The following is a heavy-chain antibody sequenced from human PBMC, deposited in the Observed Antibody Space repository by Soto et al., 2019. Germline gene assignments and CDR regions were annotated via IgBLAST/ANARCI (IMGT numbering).Heavy chain of an antibody. CDR2: INPSGGST. D-gene: IGHD2-15*01. CDR3: ARGRCSSGSCYPDGMDV. V-gene: IGHV1-46*01. J-gene: IGHJ6*02. CDR1: GYTFTSYY. Sequence: QVQLVQSGAEVKKPGASVKVSCKASGYTFTSYYMHWVRQAPGQGLEWMGIINPSGGSTSYAQKFQGRVTMTRDTSTSTVYMELSSLRSEDTAVYYCARGRCSSGSCYPDGMDVWGQGTTVTVSS.